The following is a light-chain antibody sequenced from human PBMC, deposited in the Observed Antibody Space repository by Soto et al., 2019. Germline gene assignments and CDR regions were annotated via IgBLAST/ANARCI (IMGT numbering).Light chain of an antibody. CDR2: EVS. Sequence: QSVLTQPASVSGSPGQSITISCTGSSSDVGSYTSVSWYQQHPGKAPKLMIYEVSNRPSGVSRRFSGSKSGNTASLTISGLQAEDEAHYYCNSYTSDNRNYVFGTGTKVTV. V-gene: IGLV2-14*01. CDR3: NSYTSDNRNYV. CDR1: SSDVGSYTS. J-gene: IGLJ1*01.